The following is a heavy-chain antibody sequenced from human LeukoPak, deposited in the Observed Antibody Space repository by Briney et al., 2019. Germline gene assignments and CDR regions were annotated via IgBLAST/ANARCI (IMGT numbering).Heavy chain of an antibody. CDR2: ISGSGDST. CDR3: AKAMGGGLRFDY. D-gene: IGHD3-10*01. CDR1: GFTFTTSA. J-gene: IGHJ4*02. Sequence: GSLRLSCAASGFTFTTSAMGWVRHAPGKGLEWVSTISGSGDSTYYADSVKGRFTISRDSSKNTLYLQMNSLRAEDTAVYYCAKAMGGGLRFDYWGQGTLVTVSS. V-gene: IGHV3-23*01.